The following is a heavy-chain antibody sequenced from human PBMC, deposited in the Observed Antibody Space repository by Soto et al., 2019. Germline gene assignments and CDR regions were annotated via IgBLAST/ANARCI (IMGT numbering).Heavy chain of an antibody. J-gene: IGHJ6*02. D-gene: IGHD3-22*01. CDR2: IIPIFGTA. CDR1: GGTFSSYA. CDR3: ARDKNDYYDSSGYFYYGMDV. V-gene: IGHV1-69*13. Sequence: ASVKVSCKASGGTFSSYAISWVRQAPGQGLEWMGGIIPIFGTANYAQKFQGRVTIAADESTSTAYIELSSLRSEDTAVYYCARDKNDYYDSSGYFYYGMDVWGQGTTVTVSS.